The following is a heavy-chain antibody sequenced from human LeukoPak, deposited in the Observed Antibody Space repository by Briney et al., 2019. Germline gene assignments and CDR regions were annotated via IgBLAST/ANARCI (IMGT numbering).Heavy chain of an antibody. D-gene: IGHD1-14*01. CDR3: AKEAVRKFDFDY. J-gene: IGHJ4*02. Sequence: PGGSLRLSCAASGFILSNYAMSWVRQAPGKGLEWVSSISGGGGSYYADSVKGRFTISRDNSKNTLYLQMNSLRAEDTAVYYCAKEAVRKFDFDYWGQGTLVTVSS. CDR1: GFILSNYA. V-gene: IGHV3-23*01. CDR2: ISGGGGS.